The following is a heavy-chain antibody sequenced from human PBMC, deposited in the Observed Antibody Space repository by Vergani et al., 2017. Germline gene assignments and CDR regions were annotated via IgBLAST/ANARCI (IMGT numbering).Heavy chain of an antibody. CDR3: VKDNDYDADGPFDL. Sequence: VEAGGGLVQHGGSLRLSCTASGFTFQAFAFHWVRQVSGRGLEWVSGIDRNYGVKNGNSFEGRFSISRDNAKKAVFLQMNNLRHEDTALYFCVKDNDYDADGPFDLWGRGTLVTVSS. CDR2: IDRNYGVK. D-gene: IGHD3-16*01. V-gene: IGHV3-9*01. CDR1: GFTFQAFA. J-gene: IGHJ2*01.